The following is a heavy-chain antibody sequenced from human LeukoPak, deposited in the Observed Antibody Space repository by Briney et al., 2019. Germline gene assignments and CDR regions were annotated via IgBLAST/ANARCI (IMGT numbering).Heavy chain of an antibody. CDR1: GSSLRNYW. CDR2: ISPDGSQT. J-gene: IGHJ4*02. V-gene: IGHV3-74*01. Sequence: GGSLRLSCAASGSSLRNYWKHWVRQAPGKGLMWVSQISPDGSQTFYADSVKGRFTISRDNAKNTLFLQMDSLRAEDTALYYCVRSLRSADFWGQGTLVTVSS. CDR3: VRSLRSADF.